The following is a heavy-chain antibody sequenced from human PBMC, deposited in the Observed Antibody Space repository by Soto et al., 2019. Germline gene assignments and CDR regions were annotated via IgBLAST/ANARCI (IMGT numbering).Heavy chain of an antibody. V-gene: IGHV5-51*01. CDR3: ARLSHGLCDV. J-gene: IGHJ6*02. CDR1: GYIFTNYC. D-gene: IGHD2-8*01. Sequence: LGEYLMISCKCSGYIFTNYCIGWVRELPGKGLERVGIINPGDSGTRYSPSFQGQVTVSVNTSISTAFLQLSSLEASYTAIYCCARLSHGLCDVWGQGTTVTVSS. CDR2: INPGDSGT.